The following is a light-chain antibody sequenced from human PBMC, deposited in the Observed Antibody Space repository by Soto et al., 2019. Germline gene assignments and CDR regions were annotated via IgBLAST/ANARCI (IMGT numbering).Light chain of an antibody. V-gene: IGLV1-47*01. CDR3: AAWDDSLSGWV. CDR1: SSNIGAGYD. J-gene: IGLJ3*02. CDR2: RNN. Sequence: QAVVTQPPSVSGAPGQRVTISCTGSSSNIGAGYDVYWYQQLPGTPPKLLIYRNNQRPSGVPDRFSGSKSGTSASLAISGLRSEDEADYYCAAWDDSLSGWVFGGGTKVTVL.